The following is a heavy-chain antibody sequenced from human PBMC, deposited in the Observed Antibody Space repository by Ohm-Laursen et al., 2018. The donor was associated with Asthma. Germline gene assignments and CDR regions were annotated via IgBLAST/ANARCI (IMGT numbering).Heavy chain of an antibody. CDR3: ARDSGMALVVDAFDL. J-gene: IGHJ3*01. Sequence: SLRLSCAASGFIFTNYGMHWVRQAPGKGLEWVAVIWYDGTITYYADSLKGRFSISRDNSKNTLFLQMNRLRVEDTAIYYCARDSGMALVVDAFDLWGQGTMVTVSS. CDR1: GFIFTNYG. D-gene: IGHD6-13*01. V-gene: IGHV3-33*01. CDR2: IWYDGTIT.